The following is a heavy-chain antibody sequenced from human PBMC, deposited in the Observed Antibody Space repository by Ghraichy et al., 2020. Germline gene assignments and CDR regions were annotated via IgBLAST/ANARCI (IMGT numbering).Heavy chain of an antibody. D-gene: IGHD5-18*01. CDR2: ISDTGST. CDR3: ARGAGYGYGIDY. Sequence: GSLRLSCTVSGGSVSSGSHYWSWIRQTPGKGLEWIGHISDTGSTHYNPSLKSRVTISGGTSKNQFSLKLSSVTAADTAVYYCARGAGYGYGIDYWGQGTLVTVSA. J-gene: IGHJ4*02. V-gene: IGHV4-61*01. CDR1: GGSVSSGSHY.